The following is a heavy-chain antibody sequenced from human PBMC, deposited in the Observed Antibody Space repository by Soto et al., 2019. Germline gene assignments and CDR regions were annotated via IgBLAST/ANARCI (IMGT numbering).Heavy chain of an antibody. CDR2: INHSGST. CDR3: ARGVYYDFWSGNYYYYGMDV. Sequence: SETLSLTCAVYGGSFSGYYWSWIRQPPGKGLEWVGEINHSGSTNYNPSLKSQVTISVDTSKNQFSLKLSSVTAADTAVYYCARGVYYDFWSGNYYYYGMDVWGQGTTVTVSS. D-gene: IGHD3-3*01. CDR1: GGSFSGYY. J-gene: IGHJ6*02. V-gene: IGHV4-34*01.